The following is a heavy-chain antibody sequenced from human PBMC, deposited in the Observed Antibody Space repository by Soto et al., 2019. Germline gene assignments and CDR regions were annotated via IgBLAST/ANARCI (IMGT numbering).Heavy chain of an antibody. Sequence: VQLVESGGGLVKPGGSLGVSCAASGFTFSNYSMNWVRQTPGKGLEWVSSISSRSRSIFYAGSVKGRFTISRDNAKKSLYLQMNSLRAEDTAVYYCARGGGQWLVRMTSWGQGTLVTVSS. D-gene: IGHD6-19*01. CDR2: ISSRSRSI. J-gene: IGHJ5*02. CDR1: GFTFSNYS. V-gene: IGHV3-21*01. CDR3: ARGGGQWLVRMTS.